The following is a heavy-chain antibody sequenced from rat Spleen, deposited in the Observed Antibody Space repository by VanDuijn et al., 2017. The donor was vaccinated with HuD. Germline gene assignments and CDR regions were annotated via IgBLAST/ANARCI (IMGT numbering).Heavy chain of an antibody. V-gene: IGHV5-29*01. J-gene: IGHJ4*01. CDR3: ARHGRGGTTYHYVMDV. CDR2: INYDGRST. D-gene: IGHD4-3*01. Sequence: EVQLVESDGGLVQPGGSLKISCSASGFTFSDYYMAWVRQGPTKGLEWVATINYDGRSTFYRDSVRARFTISRDNGKNILYLQIDSLKSEDTATYYCARHGRGGTTYHYVMDVWGQGASVTVSS. CDR1: GFTFSDYY.